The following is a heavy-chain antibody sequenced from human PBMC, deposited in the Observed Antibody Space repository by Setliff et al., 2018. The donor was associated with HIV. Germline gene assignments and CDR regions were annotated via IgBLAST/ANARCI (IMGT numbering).Heavy chain of an antibody. CDR1: GYPFTSYY. CDR2: INPTGGST. D-gene: IGHD2-21*01. V-gene: IGHV1-46*01. J-gene: IGHJ4*02. Sequence: GASVKVSCKASGYPFTSYYMHWVRQAPGQGLEWMGIINPTGGSTSYAQKFQGRVTMTTDTSTSTVYMELRSLRSDDTAVYYCARYALCSDDCSDEGADIWGQGTLVTVSS. CDR3: ARYALCSDDCSDEGADI.